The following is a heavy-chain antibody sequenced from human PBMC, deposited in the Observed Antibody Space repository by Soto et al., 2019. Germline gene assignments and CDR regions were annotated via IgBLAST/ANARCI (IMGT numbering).Heavy chain of an antibody. CDR3: ARRYAVVTAMCAFDI. CDR1: GFTFSSYG. CDR2: INSDGSST. Sequence: EVQLVNSGGGLVQPGGSLRLSCVASGFTFSSYGMNWVRQAPGKGLEWVSRINSDGSSTSYADSVKGRFTISRDNAKNTLYLQMNSLRAEDTAVYYCARRYAVVTAMCAFDIWGQGTMVTVSS. D-gene: IGHD2-21*02. V-gene: IGHV3-74*02. J-gene: IGHJ3*02.